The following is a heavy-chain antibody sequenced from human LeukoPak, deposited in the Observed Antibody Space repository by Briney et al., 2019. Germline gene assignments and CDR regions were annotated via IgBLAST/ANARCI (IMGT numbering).Heavy chain of an antibody. CDR2: ISGSGGST. D-gene: IGHD3-3*01. V-gene: IGHV3-23*01. CDR1: GFTFSSYA. J-gene: IGHJ4*02. Sequence: PGGSLRLSCAASGFTFSSYAMSWVRQAPGKGLEWVSAISGSGGSTYYADSVKGRFTISRDNSKNSLYLQINSLRAEDTAVYYCAKGLLITILGSLDYWGQGTLVTVSS. CDR3: AKGLLITILGSLDY.